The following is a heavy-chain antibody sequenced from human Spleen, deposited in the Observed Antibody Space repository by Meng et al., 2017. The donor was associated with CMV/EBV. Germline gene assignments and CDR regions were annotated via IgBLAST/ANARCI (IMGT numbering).Heavy chain of an antibody. J-gene: IGHJ4*02. CDR2: LSAHNSNT. CDR1: GYTFTSYG. Sequence: ASVKVSCKASGYTFTSYGITWVRQAPGQGIEWLGWLSAHNSNTNLAQKFQGRVTVTTDTSTSTAYMELRRLRSDDTAVYYCARARYSGYDYSPYYFDYWGQGTLVTVSS. CDR3: ARARYSGYDYSPYYFDY. D-gene: IGHD5-12*01. V-gene: IGHV1-18*01.